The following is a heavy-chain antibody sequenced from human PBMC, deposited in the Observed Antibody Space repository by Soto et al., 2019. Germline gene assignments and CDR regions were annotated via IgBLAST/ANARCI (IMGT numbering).Heavy chain of an antibody. CDR1: GGTFSSYT. Sequence: GASVKVSCKASGGTFSSYTISWVRQAPGQGLEWMGRIIPILGIANYAQKFQGRVTITADKSTSTAYMELSGLRSEDTAVYYCHFADRYYYYYGMDVWGQGTTVTVSS. J-gene: IGHJ6*02. CDR2: IIPILGIA. V-gene: IGHV1-69*02. CDR3: HFADRYYYYYGMDV.